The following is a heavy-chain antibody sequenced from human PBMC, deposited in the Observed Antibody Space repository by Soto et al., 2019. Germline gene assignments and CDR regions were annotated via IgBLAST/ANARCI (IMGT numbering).Heavy chain of an antibody. D-gene: IGHD3-22*01. Sequence: GASVKVSCKASDYTFTNYGISWVRQAPGEGLEWMGWVSANNDNTNYAQKFQGRVTLTTDASTNTAYMELRSLRSDDTAVYFCARDHYYDSSGYFLVDYYGMDVWGQGTTVTVSS. CDR3: ARDHYYDSSGYFLVDYYGMDV. J-gene: IGHJ6*02. CDR1: DYTFTNYG. CDR2: VSANNDNT. V-gene: IGHV1-18*01.